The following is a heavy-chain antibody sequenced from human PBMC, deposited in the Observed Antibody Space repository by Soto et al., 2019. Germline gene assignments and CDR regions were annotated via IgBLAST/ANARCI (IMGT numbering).Heavy chain of an antibody. D-gene: IGHD3-3*01. CDR1: GYTFTGYY. Sequence: ASVKVSCKASGYTFTGYYMHWVRQAPGQGLEWMGWINPNSGGTSYAQKFQGRVTMTRDTSISTAYMELSRLRSDDTAVYYCARGSRFLEWYDYYYGMDVWGQGTTVTVSS. CDR3: ARGSRFLEWYDYYYGMDV. CDR2: INPNSGGT. J-gene: IGHJ6*02. V-gene: IGHV1-2*02.